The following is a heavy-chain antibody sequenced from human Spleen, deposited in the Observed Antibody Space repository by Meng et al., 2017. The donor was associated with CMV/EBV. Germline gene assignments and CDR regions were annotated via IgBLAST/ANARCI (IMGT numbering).Heavy chain of an antibody. CDR1: GFTFTFYA. CDR2: ISYDGSKK. Sequence: GGSLRLSCATSGFTFTFYALHWVRQSPGKGLEWVAVISYDGSKKSYADSVRGRFTISRDTSENTLYLHMSSLRGEDTAVYYCARGLQSGMDVWGQGTTVTVSS. V-gene: IGHV3-30-3*01. J-gene: IGHJ6*02. CDR3: ARGLQSGMDV.